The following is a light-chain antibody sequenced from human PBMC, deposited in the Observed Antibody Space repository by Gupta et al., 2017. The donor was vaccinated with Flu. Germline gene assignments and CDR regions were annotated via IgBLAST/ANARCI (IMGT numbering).Light chain of an antibody. Sequence: EIALTQSPATLSLSTGETSTLTSRASQSVSSYLAWYQQKPGQAPRLLIYDASNRATGIPARFSGSGSGTEFTLTISSREHEDFAVYYCQQRSNWPITFGQGTPLEIK. V-gene: IGKV3-11*01. CDR3: QQRSNWPIT. J-gene: IGKJ5*01. CDR1: QSVSSY. CDR2: DAS.